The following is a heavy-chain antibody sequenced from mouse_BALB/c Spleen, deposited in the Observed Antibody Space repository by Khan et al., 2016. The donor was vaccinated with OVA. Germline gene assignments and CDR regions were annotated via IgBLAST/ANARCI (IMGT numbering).Heavy chain of an antibody. V-gene: IGHV6-6*02. CDR2: IRLKSDDYVT. J-gene: IGHJ2*01. D-gene: IGHD6-1*01. CDR1: GFTFSNYW. CDR3: WILQ. Sequence: EVKLEASGGGLVQPGGSMKLSCVASGFTFSNYWMNWVRQSPEKGLEWVAEIRLKSDDYVTHHAESVKGRFTISRDDSKSSVYLQMNNLRAEDTGIYYCWILQWGQDTTLTVSS.